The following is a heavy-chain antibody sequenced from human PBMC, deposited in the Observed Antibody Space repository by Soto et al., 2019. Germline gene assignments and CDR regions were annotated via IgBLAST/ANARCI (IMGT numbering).Heavy chain of an antibody. J-gene: IGHJ6*02. CDR2: IYYSGST. CDR3: ASQQYYYGSGSYVDYYYYGMDV. V-gene: IGHV4-39*01. D-gene: IGHD3-10*01. Sequence: SETLSLTCNVSGASISSYNYWGWIRQPPGKGLEWIGSIYYSGSTYCSPSLKSRVTISVDTSKNQFSLKLSSVTAADTAVYYCASQQYYYGSGSYVDYYYYGMDVWGQGTTVTVSS. CDR1: GASISSYNY.